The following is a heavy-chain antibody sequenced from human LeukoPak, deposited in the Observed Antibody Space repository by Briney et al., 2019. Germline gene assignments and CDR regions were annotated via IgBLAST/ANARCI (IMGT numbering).Heavy chain of an antibody. V-gene: IGHV1-69*04. CDR3: AGEEERGVTVAGTAFDY. Sequence: SVKVSCKASGGTFSSYSITWVRQAPGQGLEWMGRIIPTLGIANYAQKFQGRVTITADKSTSTAYMELSSLRPEDTAVYYCAGEEERGVTVAGTAFDYWGQGTLVTVSS. J-gene: IGHJ4*02. D-gene: IGHD6-19*01. CDR2: IIPTLGIA. CDR1: GGTFSSYS.